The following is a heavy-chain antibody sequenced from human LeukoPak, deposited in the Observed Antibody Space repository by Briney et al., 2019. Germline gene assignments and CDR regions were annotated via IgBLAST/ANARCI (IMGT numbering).Heavy chain of an antibody. Sequence: GGSLGLSCAASGFTFSTYSINWVRQAPGKGLEWVSSISSISGNTYYADSVKGRFSISRDNAKNSLNLQMNSLRAEDTAVYYCARAPGNYYGMDVWGQGTTVTVSS. CDR2: ISSISGNT. J-gene: IGHJ6*02. CDR3: ARAPGNYYGMDV. V-gene: IGHV3-21*01. CDR1: GFTFSTYS.